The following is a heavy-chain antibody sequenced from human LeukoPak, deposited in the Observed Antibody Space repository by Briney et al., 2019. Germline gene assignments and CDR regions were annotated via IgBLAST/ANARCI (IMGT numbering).Heavy chain of an antibody. D-gene: IGHD5-12*01. CDR2: ISGSGGST. J-gene: IGHJ4*02. CDR3: AKDPPRVATIGTHPPNY. Sequence: PGGSLKLSCAASGFTFSSYAMSWVRQAPGKGLEWVSAISGSGGSTYYADSVKGRFTISRDNSKNTLYLQMNSLRAEDTAVYYCAKDPPRVATIGTHPPNYWGQGTLVTVSS. CDR1: GFTFSSYA. V-gene: IGHV3-23*01.